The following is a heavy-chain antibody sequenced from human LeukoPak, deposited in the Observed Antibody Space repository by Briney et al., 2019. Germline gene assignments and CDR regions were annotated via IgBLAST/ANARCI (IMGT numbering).Heavy chain of an antibody. CDR2: IYTSGST. Sequence: SETLSLTCTVRGGSISSHYWRWIRQPAGKGLAWIGRIYTSGSTNYNSSLKSRVTMSVATSKNQFSLKLSPLTAADTAVYYCVRDVENGAIVSYYYMDVWGKGTTVTVSS. CDR1: GGSISSHY. CDR3: VRDVENGAIVSYYYMDV. D-gene: IGHD3-16*02. J-gene: IGHJ6*03. V-gene: IGHV4-4*07.